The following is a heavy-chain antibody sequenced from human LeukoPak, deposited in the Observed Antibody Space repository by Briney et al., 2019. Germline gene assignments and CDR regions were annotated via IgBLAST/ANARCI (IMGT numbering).Heavy chain of an antibody. CDR2: ISYSGTT. J-gene: IGHJ4*02. D-gene: IGHD3-16*01. V-gene: IGHV4-59*01. CDR3: ARGIFGRVNNRPHSPYYFDF. CDR1: GASINSYF. Sequence: PSETLSLTCTVSGASINSYFWNWIRQPPGKGLEWIGYISYSGTTIYSPSLKSRVTISVDTSKNQFALELTSTTAADTATYYCARGIFGRVNNRPHSPYYFDFWGQGTPAIVSS.